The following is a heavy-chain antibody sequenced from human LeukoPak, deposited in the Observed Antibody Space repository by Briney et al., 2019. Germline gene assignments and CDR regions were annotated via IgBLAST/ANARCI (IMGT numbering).Heavy chain of an antibody. CDR1: GGSISSNW. J-gene: IGHJ6*04. Sequence: SGTLSLTCVVSGGSISSNWWSWVRQPPGKGLEWIGEIYHSGSTNYNPSLKSRVTMSVDNPKNEFLLKLSSVTAADTAAYYCAGSRVPYGLDVWGKGTTVTVSS. CDR2: IYHSGST. D-gene: IGHD1-26*01. V-gene: IGHV4-4*02. CDR3: AGSRVPYGLDV.